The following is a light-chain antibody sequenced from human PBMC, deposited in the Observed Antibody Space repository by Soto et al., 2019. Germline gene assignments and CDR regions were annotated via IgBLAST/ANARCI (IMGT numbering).Light chain of an antibody. J-gene: IGKJ5*01. V-gene: IGKV3-15*01. Sequence: EILLTPSPATLPVSPGERATLSCRASQSVGSNLAWFQQKPGQAPRLLIYGSSTRATGVPARFSGSGSGADFTLTISNLQSEDFAVYYCQQYNNWPPITFGQGTRLEIK. CDR1: QSVGSN. CDR3: QQYNNWPPIT. CDR2: GSS.